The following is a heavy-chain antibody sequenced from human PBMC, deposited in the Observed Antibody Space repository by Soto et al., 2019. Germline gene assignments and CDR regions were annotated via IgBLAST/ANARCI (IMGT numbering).Heavy chain of an antibody. CDR2: INAGNGNT. CDR1: GYAFTGYA. D-gene: IGHD6-19*01. J-gene: IGHJ4*02. V-gene: IGHV1-3*05. Sequence: QVQLVQSVAEEKKPGASVKVSCKASGYAFTGYAMHWVRQAPGQRLEWMGWINAGNGNTKYSQKFQGRVTITRDTSASAAYMELSSLSSEDTAVYYCARAVAVAADFDYWGQGTLVTVSS. CDR3: ARAVAVAADFDY.